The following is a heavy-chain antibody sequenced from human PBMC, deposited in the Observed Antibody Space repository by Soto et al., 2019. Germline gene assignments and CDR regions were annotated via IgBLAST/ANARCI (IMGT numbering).Heavy chain of an antibody. J-gene: IGHJ5*02. D-gene: IGHD1-1*01. Sequence: SETLSLTCTVSGASISGFYWSWIRKSAGKGMEWIGRIYATGTTDYNPSLKSRVMMSVDTSKKQFSLKLRSVTAADTAVYYCVRDGTKTLRDWFDPWGQGISVTVSS. CDR3: VRDGTKTLRDWFDP. CDR1: GASISGFY. V-gene: IGHV4-4*07. CDR2: IYATGTT.